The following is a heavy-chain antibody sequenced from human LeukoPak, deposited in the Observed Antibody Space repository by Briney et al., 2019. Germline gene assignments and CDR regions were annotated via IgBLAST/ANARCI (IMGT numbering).Heavy chain of an antibody. V-gene: IGHV4-61*02. CDR2: IYTSGST. Sequence: SETLSLTCTVSGGSISSGSYYWSWIRQPAGKGLEWIGRIYTSGSTNYNPSLRSRVSRVTISVDASEKQFSLSLRSVTAADTAMYYCARTTRVTPDGRAEYFEDWGQGTLVIVSS. CDR1: GGSISSGSYY. CDR3: ARTTRVTPDGRAEYFED. D-gene: IGHD4-11*01. J-gene: IGHJ1*01.